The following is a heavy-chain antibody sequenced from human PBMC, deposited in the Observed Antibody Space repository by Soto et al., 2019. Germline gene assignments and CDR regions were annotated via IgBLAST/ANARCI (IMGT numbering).Heavy chain of an antibody. V-gene: IGHV1-69*06. Sequence: QVQLVQSGAEVKKLGSPVKVPSKASGATFSSNAISWGRQAPGQGLEWMGGIIPIFGTANYAQKFQGRVTITADKSTSTAYMELSSLRSEDTAVYYCARDGGILGVWYFDLWGRGTLVTVSS. CDR3: ARDGGILGVWYFDL. CDR2: IIPIFGTA. J-gene: IGHJ2*01. CDR1: GATFSSNA. D-gene: IGHD3-16*01.